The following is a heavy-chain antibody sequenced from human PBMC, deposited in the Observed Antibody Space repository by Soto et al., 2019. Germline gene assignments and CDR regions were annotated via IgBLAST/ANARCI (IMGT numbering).Heavy chain of an antibody. Sequence: EVQLVESGGGLVNPGGSLRLSCAASGFPFNSYTMTWVRQAPGMGLEWVSSITTDGTSIYYADSVRGRFTVSSDNAKNLLYLQMNSPTVEDTAIYYSARQQLLAPHIRGEGTMGSVSS. CDR3: ARQQLLAPHI. V-gene: IGHV3-21*02. D-gene: IGHD6-19*01. CDR2: ITTDGTSI. J-gene: IGHJ3*02. CDR1: GFPFNSYT.